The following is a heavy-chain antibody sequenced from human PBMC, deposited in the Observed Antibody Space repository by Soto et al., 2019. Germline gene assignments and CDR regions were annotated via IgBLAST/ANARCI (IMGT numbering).Heavy chain of an antibody. D-gene: IGHD2-21*01. CDR3: TRAYSSDPLDY. CDR1: GFIFSNYA. V-gene: IGHV3-49*03. J-gene: IGHJ4*02. CDR2: IRSKAYGGTT. Sequence: PGGSLRLSCAASGFIFSNYAMSWFRQAPGKGLEWVGFIRSKAYGGTTEYAASVKGRFTISRDDSKSIAYLQMNSLKTEDTAVYYCTRAYSSDPLDYWGQGTLVTVSS.